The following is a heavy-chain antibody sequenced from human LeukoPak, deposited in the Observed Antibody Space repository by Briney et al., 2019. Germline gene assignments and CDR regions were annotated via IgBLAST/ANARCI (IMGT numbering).Heavy chain of an antibody. V-gene: IGHV3-48*01. CDR2: ISSSSSTI. D-gene: IGHD3-10*01. J-gene: IGHJ4*02. CDR1: GFTFSSYS. Sequence: GGSLRLSCAASGFTFSSYSMNWVRQAPGEGLEWVSYISSSSSTIHYADSVRGRFTISRDNAKNSLFLQMNSLRAEDTAVYYCARGGHYYGSGSYYLDYWGQGNLVTVSS. CDR3: ARGGHYYGSGSYYLDY.